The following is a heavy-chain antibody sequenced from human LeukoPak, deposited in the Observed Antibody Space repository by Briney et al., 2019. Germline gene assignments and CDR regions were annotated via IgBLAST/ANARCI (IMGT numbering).Heavy chain of an antibody. Sequence: GGSLRLSCAASGFTFSNFAMSWVRQAPGKGLEWVSIIHSDGRTDYVDSARGRFAISRDNSKDILYLQMNSLRVEDTAIYYCVRDRSGTYLDYWGQGTLVTVSS. CDR3: VRDRSGTYLDY. V-gene: IGHV3-66*01. CDR1: GFTFSNFA. D-gene: IGHD1-26*01. J-gene: IGHJ4*02. CDR2: IHSDGRT.